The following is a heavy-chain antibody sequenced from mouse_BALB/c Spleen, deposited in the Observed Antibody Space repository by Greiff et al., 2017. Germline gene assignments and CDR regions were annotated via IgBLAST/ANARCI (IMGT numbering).Heavy chain of an antibody. CDR3: AREGLRLNNYYAMDY. D-gene: IGHD1-2*01. V-gene: IGHV2-6-4*01. CDR1: GFSLSRYS. Sequence: QVQLKESGPGLVAPSQSLSITCTVSGFSLSRYSVHRVRQPPGKGLEWLGMIWGGGSTDYNSALKSRLSISKDNSKSQVFLKMNSLQTDDTAMYYCAREGLRLNNYYAMDYWGQGTSVTVSS. CDR2: IWGGGST. J-gene: IGHJ4*01.